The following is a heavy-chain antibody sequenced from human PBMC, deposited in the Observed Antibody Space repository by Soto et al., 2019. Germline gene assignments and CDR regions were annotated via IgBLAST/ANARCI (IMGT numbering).Heavy chain of an antibody. CDR2: IYYSGST. J-gene: IGHJ5*02. D-gene: IGHD4-17*01. CDR1: VGSISRCDYY. CDR3: ARGRVTTGGFNWFDP. V-gene: IGHV4-30-4*01. Sequence: SETLSLTCTVSVGSISRCDYYWIWIRQPPGKGLEWIGYIYYSGSTYYNPSLKSRVTISVDTSKNQFSLKLSSVTAADTAVYYCARGRVTTGGFNWFDPWGQGTLVTVSS.